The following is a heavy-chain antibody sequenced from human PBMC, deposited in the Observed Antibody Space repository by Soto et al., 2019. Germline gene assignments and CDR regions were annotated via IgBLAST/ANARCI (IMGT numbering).Heavy chain of an antibody. CDR3: ARVGYCSGGSCYSFDY. D-gene: IGHD2-15*01. CDR1: GFTFSSYG. J-gene: IGHJ4*02. Sequence: QVQLVESGGGVVQPGRSLRLSCAASGFTFSSYGMHWVRQAPGKGLEWVAVIWYDGSNKYYADSVKGRFTISRDNSKNTLYLQMNGLRAEDTAVYYCARVGYCSGGSCYSFDYWGQGTLVTVSS. V-gene: IGHV3-33*01. CDR2: IWYDGSNK.